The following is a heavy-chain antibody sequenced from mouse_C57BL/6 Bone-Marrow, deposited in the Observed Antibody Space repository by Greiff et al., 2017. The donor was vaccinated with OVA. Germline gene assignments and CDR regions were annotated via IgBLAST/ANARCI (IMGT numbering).Heavy chain of an antibody. J-gene: IGHJ4*01. V-gene: IGHV1-26*01. D-gene: IGHD2-4*01. CDR1: GYTFTDYY. CDR3: ARRLRRQAAMDY. CDR2: INPNNGGT. Sequence: EVQLQQSGPELVKPGASVKISCKASGYTFTDYYMNWVKQSHGKSLEWIGDINPNNGGTSYNQKFKGKATLTVDKSSSTAYMELRSLTSEDSAVYYCARRLRRQAAMDYWGQGTSVTVSS.